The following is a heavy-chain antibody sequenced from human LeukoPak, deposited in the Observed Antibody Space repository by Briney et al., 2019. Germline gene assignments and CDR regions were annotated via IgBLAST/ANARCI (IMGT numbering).Heavy chain of an antibody. CDR1: GYTFTSYG. J-gene: IGHJ4*02. D-gene: IGHD1-26*01. CDR2: ISAYNGNT. Sequence: ASVKVSCKASGYTFTSYGISWVRQAPGQGLEWMGWISAYNGNTNYAQKLEGRVTMTTDTSTSTAYMELRSLRSDDTAVYYCARDRFLGGATDYWGQGTLVTVSS. V-gene: IGHV1-18*01. CDR3: ARDRFLGGATDY.